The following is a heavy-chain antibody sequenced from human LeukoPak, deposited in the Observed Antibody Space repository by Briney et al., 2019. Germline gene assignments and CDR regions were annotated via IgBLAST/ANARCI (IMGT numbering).Heavy chain of an antibody. Sequence: GGSPRLSCTASGFTFGDYAMSWVRQAPGKGLEWVGFIRSKAYGGTTEYAASVKGRFTISRDDSKSIAYLQMNSLKTEDTAVYYCTRIHYYDSSGYYSGIDYWGQGTLVTVSS. V-gene: IGHV3-49*04. CDR3: TRIHYYDSSGYYSGIDY. D-gene: IGHD3-22*01. J-gene: IGHJ4*02. CDR1: GFTFGDYA. CDR2: IRSKAYGGTT.